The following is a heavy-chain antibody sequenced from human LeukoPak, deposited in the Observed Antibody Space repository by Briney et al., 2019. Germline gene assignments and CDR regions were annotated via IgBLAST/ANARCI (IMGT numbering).Heavy chain of an antibody. V-gene: IGHV3-11*04. CDR2: ISSSSSTI. Sequence: GGSLRLSCAASGFTFSDYYMTWIRQAPGKGLEWVSYISSSSSTIYYADSVKGRFTISRDNAKNSLYLQMNSLRDEDTAVYYCARDFSGSGSYPPYGMDVWGQGTTVTVSS. D-gene: IGHD3-10*01. J-gene: IGHJ6*02. CDR1: GFTFSDYY. CDR3: ARDFSGSGSYPPYGMDV.